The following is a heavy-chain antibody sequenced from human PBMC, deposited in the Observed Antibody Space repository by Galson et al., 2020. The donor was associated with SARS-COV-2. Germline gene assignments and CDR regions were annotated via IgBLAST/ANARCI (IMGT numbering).Heavy chain of an antibody. D-gene: IGHD6-13*01. CDR1: GFTFRSYG. V-gene: IGHV3-33*01. CDR3: AREAEVTAAGNSLDY. J-gene: IGHJ4*02. CDR2: IWFDGSKR. Sequence: GGSLRLSCAASGFTFRSYGMHWVRQAPGKGLEWVAVIWFDGSKRYYADSVKGRFTISTDNSKNTLYVQVDNLGAEDTAVYYCAREAEVTAAGNSLDYWGRGTLVTVSS.